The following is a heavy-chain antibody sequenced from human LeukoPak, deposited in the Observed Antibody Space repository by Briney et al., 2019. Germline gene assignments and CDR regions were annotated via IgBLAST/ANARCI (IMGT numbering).Heavy chain of an antibody. CDR2: IYHSGST. Sequence: PLETLSLTCTVSGYAISSGYYWGWIRQPPGKGLEWIGSIYHSGSTYYNPSLKSRVTISVDTSKNQFSLKLSSVTAADTAVYYCARVGNPDYWGQGTLVTVSS. V-gene: IGHV4-38-2*02. CDR1: GYAISSGYY. CDR3: ARVGNPDY. D-gene: IGHD1-26*01. J-gene: IGHJ4*02.